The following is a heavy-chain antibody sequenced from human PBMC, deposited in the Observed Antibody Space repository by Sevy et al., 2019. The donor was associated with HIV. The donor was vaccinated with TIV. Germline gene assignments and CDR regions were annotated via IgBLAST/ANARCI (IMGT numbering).Heavy chain of an antibody. Sequence: GGSLRLSCTASGFTFGDYAMSWFRQAPGKGLEWVGFIRSKAYGGTTEYAASMKGRITISRDDSKSIAYLQMNSLKTEYTAVYYCTRGPRPPYYYDCSGYYSDYWGQGTLVTVSS. CDR1: GFTFGDYA. CDR3: TRGPRPPYYYDCSGYYSDY. J-gene: IGHJ4*02. V-gene: IGHV3-49*03. CDR2: IRSKAYGGTT. D-gene: IGHD3-22*01.